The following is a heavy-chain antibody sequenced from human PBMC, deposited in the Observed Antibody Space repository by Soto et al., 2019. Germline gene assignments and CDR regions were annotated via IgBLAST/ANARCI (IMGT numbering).Heavy chain of an antibody. CDR1: EITFSTYA. V-gene: IGHV3-30-3*01. CDR3: ARASRYCTNGVCLGDFDY. D-gene: IGHD2-8*01. Sequence: QVHLVESGGGVVQPGRSLRLSCAASEITFSTYAIHWVRQAPGKGLEWVATVSYDGTNKYYADSVKGRFTISRDNSRNALYLQMSRLRTEDTAVYYCARASRYCTNGVCLGDFDYWGQGTLVTVSS. CDR2: VSYDGTNK. J-gene: IGHJ4*02.